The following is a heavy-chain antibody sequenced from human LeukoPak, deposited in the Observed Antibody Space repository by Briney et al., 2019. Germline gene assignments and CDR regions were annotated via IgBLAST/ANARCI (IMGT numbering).Heavy chain of an antibody. CDR2: ISGSGGST. J-gene: IGHJ4*02. Sequence: GGSLRLSCAASGFTFSSYAMSWVRQAPGKGLEWASAISGSGGSTYYADSVKGRFTISRDNSKNTLYLQMNSLRAEDTAVYYCAKDRAYSSSIGDYWGQGTLVTVSS. D-gene: IGHD6-6*01. CDR3: AKDRAYSSSIGDY. V-gene: IGHV3-23*01. CDR1: GFTFSSYA.